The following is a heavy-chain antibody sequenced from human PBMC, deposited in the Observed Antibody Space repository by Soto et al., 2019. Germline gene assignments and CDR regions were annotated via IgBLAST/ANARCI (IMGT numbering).Heavy chain of an antibody. J-gene: IGHJ6*02. CDR1: GFTFSSYW. D-gene: IGHD5-18*01. CDR3: ARGVWLHYGMDV. Sequence: EVQLVESGGGLAQPGGSLRLSCAASGFTFSSYWMHWVRQAPGKGLVWVSRIKSDGSSTSDADSVKGRFTISRDNAKNTVYLQMNSLRVEDTAVYYCARGVWLHYGMDVWGQGTTVTVSS. V-gene: IGHV3-74*01. CDR2: IKSDGSST.